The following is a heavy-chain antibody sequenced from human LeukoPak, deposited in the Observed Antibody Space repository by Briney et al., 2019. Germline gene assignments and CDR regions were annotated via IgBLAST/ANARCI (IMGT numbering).Heavy chain of an antibody. Sequence: ASVKVSCKASGGTFSSYAISWVRQAPGKGLEWMGGFDPEDGETIYAQKFQGRVTMTEDTSTDTAYMELSSLRSEDTAVYYCATGPLYDILTGYYYWGQGTLVTVSS. CDR1: GGTFSSYA. CDR2: FDPEDGET. CDR3: ATGPLYDILTGYYY. V-gene: IGHV1-24*01. J-gene: IGHJ4*02. D-gene: IGHD3-9*01.